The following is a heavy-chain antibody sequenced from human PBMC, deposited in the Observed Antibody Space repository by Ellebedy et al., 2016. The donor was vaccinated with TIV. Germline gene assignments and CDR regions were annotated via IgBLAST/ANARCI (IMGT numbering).Heavy chain of an antibody. V-gene: IGHV3-23*03. Sequence: GESLKISXAASGFTFSSYAVSWVRQAPGKGLEWVSLIYSRGDTAYADSVKGRFTISRDSSKNTLYLQMNSLRADDTAVYYCAPRAIRAPNWGQGTLVTVSS. D-gene: IGHD1-26*01. CDR1: GFTFSSYA. J-gene: IGHJ4*02. CDR3: APRAIRAPN. CDR2: IYSRGDT.